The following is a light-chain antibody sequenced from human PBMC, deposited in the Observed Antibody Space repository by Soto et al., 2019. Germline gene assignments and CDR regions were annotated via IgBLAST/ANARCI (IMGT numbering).Light chain of an antibody. J-gene: IGLJ1*01. CDR1: SSDVGGYNY. CDR3: CSYTVSGTYV. Sequence: QSVLTQPASVSGSPGQSITISCTGTSSDVGGYNYVSWYQQHPGKAPKLMIYAVSNRPSGDSNRFSGAKSGNTATLTISGRQAENEADYYCCSYTVSGTYVFGTATKVTV. CDR2: AVS. V-gene: IGLV2-14*01.